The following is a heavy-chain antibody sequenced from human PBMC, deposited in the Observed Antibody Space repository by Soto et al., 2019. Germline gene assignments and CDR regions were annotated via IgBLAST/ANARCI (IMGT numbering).Heavy chain of an antibody. Sequence: QVQLVESGGGVVQPGRSLRLSCAASGFTFSSYAMHWGRQAPGKGLEWVAVISYDGSNKYYADSVKGRFTISRDNSKNTMYLQMNSLRAEDTAVYSCARGRGNGRLDYWGQGTLVTVSS. CDR2: ISYDGSNK. J-gene: IGHJ4*02. CDR1: GFTFSSYA. D-gene: IGHD1-1*01. CDR3: ARGRGNGRLDY. V-gene: IGHV3-30-3*01.